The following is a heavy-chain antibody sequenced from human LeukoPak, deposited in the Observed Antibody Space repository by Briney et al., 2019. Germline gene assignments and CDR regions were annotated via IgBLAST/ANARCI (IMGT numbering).Heavy chain of an antibody. D-gene: IGHD6-19*01. Sequence: ASVKVSCKASGYTFTSYDINWVRQATGQGLEWMGWMNPNSGNTGYAQKFQGRVTMTRNTSIGTAYMELSSLRSEDAAVYYCARGGDLEWLVPGYWGQGTLVTVSS. V-gene: IGHV1-8*01. CDR3: ARGGDLEWLVPGY. J-gene: IGHJ4*02. CDR1: GYTFTSYD. CDR2: MNPNSGNT.